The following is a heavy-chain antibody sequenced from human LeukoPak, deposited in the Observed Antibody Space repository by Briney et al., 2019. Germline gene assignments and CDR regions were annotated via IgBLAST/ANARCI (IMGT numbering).Heavy chain of an antibody. V-gene: IGHV4-39*07. CDR2: LDESGRP. J-gene: IGHJ6*03. D-gene: IGHD2-15*01. Sequence: SETLSLTCSVSGGSIRSGRHHWAWVRQPPGKGLEFIGSLDESGRPYYNAPLKSRVTISEDSSGKQFSLNLSSVTAADTAVYFCARDLGGYPLFMDVWGRGTMVIVSS. CDR3: ARDLGGYPLFMDV. CDR1: GGSIRSGRHH.